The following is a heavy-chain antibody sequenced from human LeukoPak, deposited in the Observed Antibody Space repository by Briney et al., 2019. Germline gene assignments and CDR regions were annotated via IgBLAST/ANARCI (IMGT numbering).Heavy chain of an antibody. D-gene: IGHD3-10*01. V-gene: IGHV3-30*18. CDR3: AKDGIRITNMNGIWTSDL. CDR2: IATDGSNQ. CDR1: GCTFSHFG. J-gene: IGHJ4*02. Sequence: PGGSLRLSCAGSGCTFSHFGMRWVRQSPDKGLEWVGVIATDGSNQFYAYSGKRRFMIARANSENTLYLEMKSLRSEDTAMYYCAKDGIRITNMNGIWTSDLWGQGTRVTVSS.